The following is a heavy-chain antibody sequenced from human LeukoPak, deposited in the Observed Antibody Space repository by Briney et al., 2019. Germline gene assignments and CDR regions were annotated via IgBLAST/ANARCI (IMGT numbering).Heavy chain of an antibody. J-gene: IGHJ4*02. V-gene: IGHV3-23*01. CDR3: AKDTTMAGTVDY. CDR1: EFTFSSYA. Sequence: PGGSLRLSCAASEFTFSSYAMSWVRQAPGKGLEWVSAISGSGGSTYYADSVKGRFTISRDNSKNTLYLQMNSLRAEDTAVYYCAKDTTMAGTVDYWGQGTLVTVSS. CDR2: ISGSGGST. D-gene: IGHD6-19*01.